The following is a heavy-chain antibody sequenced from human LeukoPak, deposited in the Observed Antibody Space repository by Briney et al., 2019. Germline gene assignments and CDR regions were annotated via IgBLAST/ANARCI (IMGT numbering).Heavy chain of an antibody. CDR2: IYPGDSDT. CDR3: ARQELRYFDWTSLPDAFDI. CDR1: GYSFTSYW. Sequence: GESLKISCKGSGYSFTSYWIGWVRQMPGKGLEWMGIIYPGDSDTRYSPSFQGQVTISADKSISTAYLQWSSLKASDTAMYYRARQELRYFDWTSLPDAFDIWGQGTMVTVSS. D-gene: IGHD3-9*01. J-gene: IGHJ3*02. V-gene: IGHV5-51*01.